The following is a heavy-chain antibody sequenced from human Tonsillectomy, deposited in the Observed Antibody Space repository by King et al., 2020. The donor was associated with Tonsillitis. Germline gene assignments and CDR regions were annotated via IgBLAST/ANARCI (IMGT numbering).Heavy chain of an antibody. CDR3: AKDRPPLLWCGVGDFDY. CDR2: IRYDGIDK. J-gene: IGHJ4*02. V-gene: IGHV3-30*02. CDR1: GFTFNRFG. D-gene: IGHD3-10*01. Sequence: VQLVESRGGVVQPGGSLRLSCAASGFTFNRFGMHWVRQAPGKGLEWVTFIRYDGIDKYYADTVKGRFTISRDNSKNTLYLQMNSLRAEDTAVYYCAKDRPPLLWCGVGDFDYWGQGTLVTVSS.